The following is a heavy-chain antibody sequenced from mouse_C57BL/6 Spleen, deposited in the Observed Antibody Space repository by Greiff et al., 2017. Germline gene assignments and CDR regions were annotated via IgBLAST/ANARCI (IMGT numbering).Heavy chain of an antibody. V-gene: IGHV1-26*01. CDR2: INPNNGGT. CDR3: ARWDYDGPSWFAY. J-gene: IGHJ3*01. CDR1: GYTFTDYY. D-gene: IGHD2-4*01. Sequence: EVKLQQSGPELVKPGASVKISCKASGYTFTDYYMNWVKQSHGKSLEWIGDINPNNGGTSYNQKFKGKATLTVDKSSSTAYMELRSLTSEDSAVYYCARWDYDGPSWFAYWGQGTLVTVSA.